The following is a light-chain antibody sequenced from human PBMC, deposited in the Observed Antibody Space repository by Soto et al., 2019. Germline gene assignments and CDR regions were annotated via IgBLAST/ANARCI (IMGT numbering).Light chain of an antibody. V-gene: IGKV1-16*01. CDR3: QQYHSYPAS. J-gene: IGKJ1*01. CDR2: DAS. CDR1: QGISSF. Sequence: DIQMTQSPSSLSASVGDRVTVTCPASQGISSFLAWFQQKLGKAPKSLIFDASNLQTGVPSRFSGSGSDTHFTLTISSLQPEDFATYYCQQYHSYPASFGQGTKVEIK.